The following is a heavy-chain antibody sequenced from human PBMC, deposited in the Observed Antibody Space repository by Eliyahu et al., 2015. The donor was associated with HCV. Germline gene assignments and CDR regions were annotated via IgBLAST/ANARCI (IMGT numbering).Heavy chain of an antibody. CDR3: AKDQGSRGYFDY. Sequence: EVQLLESGGGLVQPGGSLRLSCAXSGFXFSSYXXXWVRQAPGKGLEWXXAISGSGGSTYYADSVKGRFTISRDNSKNTLYLQMNSLRAEDTAVYYCAKDQGSRGYFDYWGQGTLVTVSS. V-gene: IGHV3-23*01. CDR2: ISGSGGST. J-gene: IGHJ4*02. D-gene: IGHD3-10*01. CDR1: GFXFSSYX.